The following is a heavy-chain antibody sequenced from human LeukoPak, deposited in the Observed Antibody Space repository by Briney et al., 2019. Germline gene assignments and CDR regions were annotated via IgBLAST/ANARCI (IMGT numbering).Heavy chain of an antibody. CDR1: GGSISSSSYY. D-gene: IGHD1-26*01. CDR2: IYYSGST. Sequence: SETLSLTCTVPGGSISSSSYYWGWIRQPPGKGLEWIGSIYYSGSTNYNPSLKSRVTISVDTSKNQFSLKLSSVTAADTAVYYCARGEWELRLSTTPFDPWGQGTLVTVSS. J-gene: IGHJ5*02. V-gene: IGHV4-39*07. CDR3: ARGEWELRLSTTPFDP.